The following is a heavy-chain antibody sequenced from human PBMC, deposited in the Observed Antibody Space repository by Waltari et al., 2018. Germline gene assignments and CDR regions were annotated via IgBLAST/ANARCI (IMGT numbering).Heavy chain of an antibody. D-gene: IGHD6-13*01. CDR2: IYYTGST. CDR1: GGPISSSSYR. V-gene: IGHV4-39*07. J-gene: IGHJ5*02. Sequence: QLRLQESGPGLVKPSETLSLTCPVSGGPISSSSYRWGWIGQPPGKGLEWIGSIYYTGSTYYNPSLKSRVTISVDTSKNQFSLKLSSVTAADTAVYYCARDCSGSWYYWFDPWGQGTLVTVSS. CDR3: ARDCSGSWYYWFDP.